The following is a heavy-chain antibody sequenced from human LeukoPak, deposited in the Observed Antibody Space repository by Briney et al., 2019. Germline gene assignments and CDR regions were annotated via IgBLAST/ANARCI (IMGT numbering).Heavy chain of an antibody. CDR2: IYYNGST. Sequence: SETLSLTCTVSGGSMTSSVYYWGWIRQPPGKGLEWIGSIYYNGSTYYNPSLKSRVTTSVDTSKKRFSLRLSSVTAADSAFYYCAREGSGSLFYYGMDVWGQGTTVTVSS. CDR3: AREGSGSLFYYGMDV. D-gene: IGHD3-10*01. CDR1: GGSMTSSVYY. J-gene: IGHJ6*02. V-gene: IGHV4-39*02.